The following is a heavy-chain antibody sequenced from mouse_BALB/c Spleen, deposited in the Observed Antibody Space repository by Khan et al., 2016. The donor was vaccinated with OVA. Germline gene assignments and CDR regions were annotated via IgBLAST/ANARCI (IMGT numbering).Heavy chain of an antibody. CDR3: ARILMNFDY. D-gene: IGHD1-1*01. CDR2: INPSNGRT. J-gene: IGHJ2*01. CDR1: GYTLTSYW. Sequence: VQLQQSGAELVNPGASVNLSCKASGYTLTSYWMHWVKQRPGQGLEWIGEINPSNGRTNYNEKFKSKATLTVDKSSSTAYMQLSSPTSEDSAVYYCARILMNFDYWGQGTTLTVSS. V-gene: IGHV1S81*02.